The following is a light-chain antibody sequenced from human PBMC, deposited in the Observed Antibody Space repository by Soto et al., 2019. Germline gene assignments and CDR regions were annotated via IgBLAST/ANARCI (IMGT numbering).Light chain of an antibody. J-gene: IGLJ1*01. CDR1: SSDVGGYNY. V-gene: IGLV2-14*01. CDR3: SSYTSSSTLDV. Sequence: QSALTQPASVSGSPGQSITISCTGTSSDVGGYNYVSWYQQHPGKAPKLMIYDVSNRPSGVSNRFSGSKSGNTASLTISGLQADDEADYYFSSYTSSSTLDVFGTGTKLTVL. CDR2: DVS.